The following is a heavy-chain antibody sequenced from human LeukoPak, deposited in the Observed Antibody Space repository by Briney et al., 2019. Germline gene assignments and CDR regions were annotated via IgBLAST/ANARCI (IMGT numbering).Heavy chain of an antibody. Sequence: GGSLRLSCAASGFTFSSYAMSWVRQAPGKGLEWVSAISGSGGSTYYADSVKGRFTISRDNSKNTPYLQMNSLRAEDTAVYYCAKSRRYYYYYGMDVWGQGTTVTVSS. V-gene: IGHV3-23*01. CDR2: ISGSGGST. CDR1: GFTFSSYA. J-gene: IGHJ6*02. CDR3: AKSRRYYYYYGMDV.